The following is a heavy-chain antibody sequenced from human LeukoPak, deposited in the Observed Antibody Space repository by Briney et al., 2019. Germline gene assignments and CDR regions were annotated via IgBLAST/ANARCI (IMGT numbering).Heavy chain of an antibody. Sequence: GGSLRFSCAASGFSFSNYAMHWVLQAPGKGLEWVAVISYDGIKKYYADSVKGRFTISRDNSKNTLYLQVNTLTPEHTAVYYCARDSGMTTVTTDFYYGMDVWGRGTTVTASS. J-gene: IGHJ6*02. V-gene: IGHV3-30*14. CDR2: ISYDGIKK. D-gene: IGHD4-17*01. CDR3: ARDSGMTTVTTDFYYGMDV. CDR1: GFSFSNYA.